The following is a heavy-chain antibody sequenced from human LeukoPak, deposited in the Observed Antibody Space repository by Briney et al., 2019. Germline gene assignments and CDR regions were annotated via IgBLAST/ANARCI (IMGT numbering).Heavy chain of an antibody. J-gene: IGHJ4*02. V-gene: IGHV3-23*01. D-gene: IGHD3-9*01. CDR3: ARDSHFYDILTGYYY. CDR2: ISGSGGST. Sequence: PGGSLRLSCAASGFTFSSYAMSWVRQAPGKGLEWVSAISGSGGSTYYADSVKGRFTISRDNAKNSLYLQMNSLRAEDTAVYYCARDSHFYDILTGYYYWGQGTLVTVSS. CDR1: GFTFSSYA.